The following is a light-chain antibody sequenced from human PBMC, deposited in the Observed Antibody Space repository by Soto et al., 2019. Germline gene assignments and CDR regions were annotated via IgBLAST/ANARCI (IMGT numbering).Light chain of an antibody. Sequence: QSVLTQPASVSGSPGQSITISCTGTSSDVGGYNYVSWYQQHPGKAPKLMIYDVSNRPSGVSNRFSGSKSGNTASLTISGLQAEDEADYYCRSYTSSNTYVFGNGTKVTVL. CDR3: RSYTSSNTYV. CDR1: SSDVGGYNY. J-gene: IGLJ1*01. V-gene: IGLV2-14*01. CDR2: DVS.